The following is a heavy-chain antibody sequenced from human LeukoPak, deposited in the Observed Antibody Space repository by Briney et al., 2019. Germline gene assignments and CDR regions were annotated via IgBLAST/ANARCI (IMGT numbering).Heavy chain of an antibody. CDR1: GGSFSGYY. CDR3: ARDSVAATPFDY. D-gene: IGHD2-15*01. CDR2: IYTSGRT. Sequence: SSETLSLTCAVYGGSFSGYYWSWIGQPAGMEREWCGRIYTSGRTNYNPSLKSRVTMSVDTSNNQFSLKMSSVTAADTAVYYCARDSVAATPFDYWGQGTLVTVSS. V-gene: IGHV4-4*07. J-gene: IGHJ4*02.